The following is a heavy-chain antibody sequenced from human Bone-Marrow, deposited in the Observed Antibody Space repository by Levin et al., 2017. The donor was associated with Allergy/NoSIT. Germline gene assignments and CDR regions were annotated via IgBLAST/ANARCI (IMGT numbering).Heavy chain of an antibody. CDR2: IGSGSGYI. D-gene: IGHD3-22*01. J-gene: IGHJ6*02. CDR1: GFIFSSYT. Sequence: GESLKISCAASGFIFSSYTMNWVRQAPGKGLEWVSSIGSGSGYIYYADSVQGRFTISRDNAKNSVYLQMNSLRAEDTAVYYCANDYYDGSGHTYAMDVWGQGTTVTVSS. CDR3: ANDYYDGSGHTYAMDV. V-gene: IGHV3-21*01.